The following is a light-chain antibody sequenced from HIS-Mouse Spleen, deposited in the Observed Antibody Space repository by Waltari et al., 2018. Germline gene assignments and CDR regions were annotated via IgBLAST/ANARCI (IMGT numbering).Light chain of an antibody. V-gene: IGLV3-27*01. CDR3: YSAADNNVV. CDR1: YWQKKY. CDR2: KDS. J-gene: IGLJ2*01. Sequence: SYELTQPSQCQCLRDRQPGSPAQEMYWQKKYARWVQQKPGQAPVLVSYKDSERASGIPERFSGSSSGTTVTLTISGAQVEEEADYYCYSAADNNVVFGGGTKLTVL.